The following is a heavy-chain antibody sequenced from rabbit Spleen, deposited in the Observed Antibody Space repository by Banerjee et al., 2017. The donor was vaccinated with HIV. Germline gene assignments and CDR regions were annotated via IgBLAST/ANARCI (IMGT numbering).Heavy chain of an antibody. CDR3: ARGYIGNDYVNL. V-gene: IGHV1S45*01. CDR1: GVSFSSDYD. D-gene: IGHD6-1*01. Sequence: EQLEESGGGLVKPEGSLTLTCKASGVSFSSDYDMCWVRQAPGKGLEWIGCIYTSSGNTDYATWAKGRFTISKTSSTTVTLQMTSLTAADTATYFCARGYIGNDYVNLWGQGTLVTVS. CDR2: IYTSSGNT. J-gene: IGHJ4*01.